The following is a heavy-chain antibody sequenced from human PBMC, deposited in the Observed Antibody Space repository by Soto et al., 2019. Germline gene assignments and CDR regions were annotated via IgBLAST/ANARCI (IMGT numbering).Heavy chain of an antibody. CDR2: IYCSGGT. D-gene: IGHD3-22*01. J-gene: IGHJ4*02. CDR1: GGSIISYH. CDR3: AFDSSGYYFDD. Sequence: KPSETLSLTCAVSGGSIISYHWSWIRQPPGKGLEWIGYIYCSGGTNYNPSLKSRATISVDTSKNQVSLRLSSVTAADTAVYYCAFDSSGYYFDDWGQGTLVTV. V-gene: IGHV4-59*01.